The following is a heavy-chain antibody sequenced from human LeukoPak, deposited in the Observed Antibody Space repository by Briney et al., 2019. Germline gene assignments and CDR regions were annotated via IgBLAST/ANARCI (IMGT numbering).Heavy chain of an antibody. CDR2: GGGS. D-gene: IGHD7-27*01. Sequence: SETLSLTCTVSGGSISSPNYYWTWIRQPAGKGLEWIGRGGGSNYNPSLKSRVTISADTSKNQFSLKLISVTAADTVVYYCASRKLGNDYWGQGTLVTVSS. J-gene: IGHJ4*02. CDR3: ASRKLGNDY. CDR1: GGSISSPNYY. V-gene: IGHV4-61*10.